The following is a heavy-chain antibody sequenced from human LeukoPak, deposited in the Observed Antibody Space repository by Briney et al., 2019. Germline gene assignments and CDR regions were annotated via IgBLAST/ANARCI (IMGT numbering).Heavy chain of an antibody. V-gene: IGHV1-69*01. J-gene: IGHJ4*02. CDR3: ARCDDFWSGYFYYFDY. D-gene: IGHD3-3*01. Sequence: GSSVKVSCKASGGTFSSYAISWVRQAPGQGLEWMGGIIPIFGTANYAQKFQGRVTITADESTSTAYMELSSLRSEDTAVYHCARCDDFWSGYFYYFDYWGQGTLVTVSS. CDR1: GGTFSSYA. CDR2: IIPIFGTA.